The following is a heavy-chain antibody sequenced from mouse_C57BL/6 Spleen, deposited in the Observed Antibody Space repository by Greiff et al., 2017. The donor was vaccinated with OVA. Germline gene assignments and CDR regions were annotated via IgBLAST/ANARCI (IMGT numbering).Heavy chain of an antibody. D-gene: IGHD4-1*02. CDR3: AKVQLGYFDV. Sequence: QVHLQQPGAELVKPGASVKLSCKASGYTFTSYWMQWVKQRPGQGLEWIGEIDPSDSYTNYNQKFKGKATLTVDTSSSTAYMQLSSLTSEDSAVYYCAKVQLGYFDVWGTGTTVTVSS. CDR2: IDPSDSYT. V-gene: IGHV1-50*01. CDR1: GYTFTSYW. J-gene: IGHJ1*03.